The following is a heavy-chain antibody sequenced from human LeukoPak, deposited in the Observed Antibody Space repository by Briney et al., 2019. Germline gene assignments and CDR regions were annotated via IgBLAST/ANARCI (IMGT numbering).Heavy chain of an antibody. V-gene: IGHV4-39*07. CDR3: ARVVAAAGPFDY. D-gene: IGHD6-13*01. CDR2: IYYSGST. J-gene: IGHJ4*02. CDR1: GGSISSSSYY. Sequence: SETLSLTCTVSGGSISSSSYYWGWIHQPPGKGLEWIGSIYYSGSTYYNPSLKSRVTISVDTSKNQFSLKLSSVTAADTAVYYCARVVAAAGPFDYWGQGTLVTVSS.